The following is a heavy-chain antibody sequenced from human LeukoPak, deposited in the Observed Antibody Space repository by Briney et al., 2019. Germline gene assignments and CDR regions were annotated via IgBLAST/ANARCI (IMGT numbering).Heavy chain of an antibody. V-gene: IGHV4-39*01. Sequence: SETLSLTCTVSGGSISSSTYYWGWIRQPPGKGLEWIVSFYYSGGTYYNPSLKSRVTISVDTSKNQFSLKLSSVTAADTAVYYCATRTTYYYGSGVLGYMDVWGKGTTVTVSS. CDR2: FYYSGGT. CDR1: GGSISSSTYY. J-gene: IGHJ6*03. D-gene: IGHD3-10*01. CDR3: ATRTTYYYGSGVLGYMDV.